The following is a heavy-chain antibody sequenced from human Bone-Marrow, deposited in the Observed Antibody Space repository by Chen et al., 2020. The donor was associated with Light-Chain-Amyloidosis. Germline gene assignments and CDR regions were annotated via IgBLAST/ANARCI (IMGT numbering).Heavy chain of an antibody. CDR1: GYTFPNYW. CDR3: ARRRDGYNFDY. Sequence: EVQLEQSGPEVKKPGESLKISCKGSGYTFPNYWIGWVRQMPGKGLEWMGVIYPDDSDARYSPSFEGQVTXXXDXSXXXXXXXXRSXXASDTAMYYCARRRDGYNFDYWGQGTLVTVSS. D-gene: IGHD5-12*01. J-gene: IGHJ4*02. V-gene: IGHV5-51*01. CDR2: IYPDDSDA.